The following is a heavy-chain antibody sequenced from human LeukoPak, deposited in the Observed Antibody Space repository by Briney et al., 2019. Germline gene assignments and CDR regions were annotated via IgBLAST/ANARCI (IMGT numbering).Heavy chain of an antibody. V-gene: IGHV1-2*02. Sequence: ASVTVSCKASGYTFTGHYMHWVRQAPGQGLEWMGWINPNSGGTNYAQKFQGRVTITRDTSISTAYMELSRLRSDDTAVYYCARAVTRSSSLSEGYWSQGTLVTVSS. CDR1: GYTFTGHY. CDR3: ARAVTRSSSLSEGY. D-gene: IGHD6-6*01. J-gene: IGHJ4*02. CDR2: INPNSGGT.